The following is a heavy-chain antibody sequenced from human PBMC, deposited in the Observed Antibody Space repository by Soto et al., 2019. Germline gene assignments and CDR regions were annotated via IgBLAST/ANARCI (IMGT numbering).Heavy chain of an antibody. CDR1: GYTFSSYW. Sequence: PGASLKISCKTSGYTFSSYWIFWVRQMPGKGLEWMGIIYPSDSKVKHSPSVEGQVTMSADKSISTTYLQWSSLKASDTAIYFCARGNVANFFEPWGQGTPVTVSS. J-gene: IGHJ5*02. CDR3: ARGNVANFFEP. V-gene: IGHV5-51*01. CDR2: IYPSDSKV.